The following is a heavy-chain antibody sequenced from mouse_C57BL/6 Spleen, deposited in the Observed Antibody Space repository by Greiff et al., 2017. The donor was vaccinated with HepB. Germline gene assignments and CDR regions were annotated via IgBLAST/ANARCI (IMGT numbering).Heavy chain of an antibody. V-gene: IGHV1-26*01. J-gene: IGHJ2*01. CDR2: INPNNGGT. CDR1: GYTFTDYY. D-gene: IGHD1-1*01. Sequence: VQLQQSGPELVKPGASVKISCKASGYTFTDYYMNWVKQSHGKSLEWIGDINPNNGGTSYNQKFKGKATLTVDKSSSTAYMELRSLTSEDSAVYYCAREAYYYGSGGIFNYWGQGTTLTVSS. CDR3: AREAYYYGSGGIFNY.